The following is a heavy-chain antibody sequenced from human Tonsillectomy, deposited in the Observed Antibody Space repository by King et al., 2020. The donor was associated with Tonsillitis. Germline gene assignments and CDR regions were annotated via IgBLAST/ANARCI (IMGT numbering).Heavy chain of an antibody. CDR2: ISGTGDSP. CDR3: AVVGTDAFDI. V-gene: IGHV3-23*04. CDR1: GFTFSNYA. Sequence: VQLVESGGGFVQPGGSLRLSCAASGFTFSNYAMSWVRQAPGKGLEWVSGISGTGDSPYYADSVKGRFTISRDNSKNTLYLQMDSLRTEDTAVYYCAVVGTDAFDIWGQGTMVTVSS. J-gene: IGHJ3*02. D-gene: IGHD1-1*01.